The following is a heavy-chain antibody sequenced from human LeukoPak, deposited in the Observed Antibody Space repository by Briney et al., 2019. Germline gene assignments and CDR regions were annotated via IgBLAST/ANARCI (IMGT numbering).Heavy chain of an antibody. CDR1: GFTFSSYG. D-gene: IGHD6-13*01. Sequence: GGSLRLSCAAPGFTFSSYGMHWVRQAPGKGLEWVAVIWYDGSNKYYADSVKGRFTISRDNSKNTLYLQMNSLRAEDTAVYYCARGTAAAGRALDYWGQGTLVTVSS. CDR3: ARGTAAAGRALDY. V-gene: IGHV3-33*01. J-gene: IGHJ4*02. CDR2: IWYDGSNK.